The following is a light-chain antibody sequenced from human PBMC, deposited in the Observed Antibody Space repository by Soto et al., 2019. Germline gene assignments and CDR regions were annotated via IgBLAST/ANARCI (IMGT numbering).Light chain of an antibody. V-gene: IGKV3-11*01. CDR3: QEGSNWLIT. Sequence: SPATLSLSPGERATLSCRASQSVSSYLAWYQQKPGQAPRLLIYDASNRATGIPARFSGSGSGTDFTLTISSLEPEDFAVYYCQEGSNWLITVGQGTRLESK. CDR2: DAS. CDR1: QSVSSY. J-gene: IGKJ5*01.